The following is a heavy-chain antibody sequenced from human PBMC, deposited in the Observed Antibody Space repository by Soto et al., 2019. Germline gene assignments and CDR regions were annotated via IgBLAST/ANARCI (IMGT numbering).Heavy chain of an antibody. CDR2: TYHRGST. CDR1: GVSISSYF. CDR3: ARIGGYHGPLDY. Sequence: SETLSLTCSVSGVSISSYFWSWIRQPPGRGLEWIGYTYHRGSTNYSPSLKSRVAISLDTSENQFSLKVSSVTAADTAVYYCARIGGYHGPLDYWGQGTPVTVYS. J-gene: IGHJ4*02. D-gene: IGHD3-16*02. V-gene: IGHV4-59*01.